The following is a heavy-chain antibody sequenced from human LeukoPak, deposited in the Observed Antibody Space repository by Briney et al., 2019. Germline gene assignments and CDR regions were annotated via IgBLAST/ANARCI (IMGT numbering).Heavy chain of an antibody. CDR1: GFTLSSYA. CDR2: ISGSGGST. J-gene: IGHJ4*02. V-gene: IGHV3-23*01. Sequence: PGGSLRLSCAASGFTLSSYAMSWVRQAPGKGLGWVSAISGSGGSTYYADSVKGRFTISRDNSKNTLYLQMNSLRAEDTAVYYCAKETYSSSWYPPYYFDYWGQGTLVTVSS. CDR3: AKETYSSSWYPPYYFDY. D-gene: IGHD6-13*01.